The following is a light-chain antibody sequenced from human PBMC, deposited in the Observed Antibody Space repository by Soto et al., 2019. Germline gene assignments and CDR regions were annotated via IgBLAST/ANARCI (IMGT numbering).Light chain of an antibody. CDR2: GAS. Sequence: EIVLTQSPGTLSLSPGERATLSCRASQSVSSSYLAWYQQKPGQAPRLLIYGASSRGTGIPDRFSGSGSGTDFTLTISRLETEDFAVEYCQQYGSSPKTLGQGTKVETK. CDR1: QSVSSSY. CDR3: QQYGSSPKT. V-gene: IGKV3-20*01. J-gene: IGKJ1*01.